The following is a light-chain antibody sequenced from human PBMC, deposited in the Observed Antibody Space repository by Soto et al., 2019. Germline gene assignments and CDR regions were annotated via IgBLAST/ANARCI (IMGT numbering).Light chain of an antibody. V-gene: IGKV1-5*03. CDR2: KAS. CDR3: QQYNSYWRT. Sequence: DIQMTQSPSTLSASVGDRVTITCRASQSISSWLAWYQQKPGKAPKLLIYKASSLESGVPSRFSGSGSGTEFTLTISNLQPDDFATYYCQQYNSYWRTFGQGTKVEIK. CDR1: QSISSW. J-gene: IGKJ1*01.